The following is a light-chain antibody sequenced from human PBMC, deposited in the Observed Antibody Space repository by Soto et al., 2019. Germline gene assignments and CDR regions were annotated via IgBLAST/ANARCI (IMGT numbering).Light chain of an antibody. CDR3: SSYAGSDNFV. J-gene: IGLJ1*01. V-gene: IGLV2-8*01. CDR1: SSDVGGYNY. CDR2: EVS. Sequence: QSALTQPPSASGSPGQSVTISCTGTSSDVGGYNYVSWYQQHPGKAPKLMIYEVSERPSVVPDRFSGSKSSNTASLTVSGLQAEDEADYYCSSYAGSDNFVFGTGTKLT.